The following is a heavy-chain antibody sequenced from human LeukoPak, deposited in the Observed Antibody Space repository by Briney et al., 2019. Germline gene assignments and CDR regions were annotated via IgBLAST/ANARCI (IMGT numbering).Heavy chain of an antibody. J-gene: IGHJ5*02. Sequence: GGSLRLSCAASGXTFSSYAVSWVRQAPEKGLEWVSAISGSGDYTYYADSVKGRFTISRDNPKNTLYLQMSSLRVEHTAVYYCAKSVAYTDYDWFDPWGQGILVIVSS. CDR1: GXTFSSYA. CDR2: ISGSGDYT. D-gene: IGHD4-17*01. CDR3: AKSVAYTDYDWFDP. V-gene: IGHV3-23*01.